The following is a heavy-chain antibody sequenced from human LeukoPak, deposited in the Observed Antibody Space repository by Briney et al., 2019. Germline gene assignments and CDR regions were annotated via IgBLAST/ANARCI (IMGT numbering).Heavy chain of an antibody. V-gene: IGHV4-61*02. CDR3: ARGGCGWSDGAFDI. CDR2: IYTNGSA. J-gene: IGHJ3*02. Sequence: SQTLSLTCTVSGGSISSGSYYWSWIRQPAGKGLEWIGRIYTNGSANYNPSLKSRVTISVDTSKNQFSLKLSSVTAADTAVYYCARGGCGWSDGAFDIWGQGTMVTVSS. CDR1: GGSISSGSYY. D-gene: IGHD6-19*01.